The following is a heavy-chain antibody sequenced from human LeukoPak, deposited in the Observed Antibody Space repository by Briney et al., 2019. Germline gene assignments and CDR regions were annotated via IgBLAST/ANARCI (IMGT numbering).Heavy chain of an antibody. CDR1: GFTLNNYA. Sequence: GGSLRLSCAASGFTLNNYAMSWVRQAPGKGLEWVSIINNSGGSTYYADSVKGRFTISRDNAQNSLYLQTNSLRAEDTAVYYCARDRGYYVFDYWGQGTLVTVSS. CDR3: ARDRGYYVFDY. CDR2: INNSGGST. J-gene: IGHJ4*02. V-gene: IGHV3-23*01. D-gene: IGHD3-22*01.